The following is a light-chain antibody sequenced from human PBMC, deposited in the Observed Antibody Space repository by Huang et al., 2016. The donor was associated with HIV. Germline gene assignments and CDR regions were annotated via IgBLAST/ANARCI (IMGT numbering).Light chain of an antibody. CDR3: QQSYSTLIT. Sequence: IQMTQSPSSLSASVGDRVTITCRAGQSIDGYLNWSQQKSGKAPKLLISSASTLHTGVPPRFSGSGSGTDYTLIINNVQPDDFATYFCQQSYSTLITFGQGSRL. V-gene: IGKV1-39*01. CDR2: SAS. J-gene: IGKJ5*01. CDR1: QSIDGY.